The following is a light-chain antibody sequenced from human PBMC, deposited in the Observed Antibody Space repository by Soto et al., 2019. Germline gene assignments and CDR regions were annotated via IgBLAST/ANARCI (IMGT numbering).Light chain of an antibody. CDR3: QQYNNWPPLT. CDR1: QSVSSS. CDR2: GAF. J-gene: IGKJ4*01. V-gene: IGKV3-15*01. Sequence: EIVMTQSPATLSVSPGERATLSCRASQSVSSSLAWYQQKPGQAPWLLIYGAFTRATGIPARFSGSGSGTEFTLTISSLHSEDFAVYYCQQYNNWPPLTFGGGTKVEIK.